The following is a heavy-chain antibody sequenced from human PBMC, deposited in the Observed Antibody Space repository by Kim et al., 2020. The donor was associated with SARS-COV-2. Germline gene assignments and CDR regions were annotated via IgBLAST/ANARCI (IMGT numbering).Heavy chain of an antibody. CDR1: GFTFRSYS. CDR2: ISRDGGST. Sequence: GGSLRLSCSASGFTFRSYSMHWVRQAPGKGLEYVSAISRDGGSTNYTDSVKGRFTISRDNSENTLYLQMTSLRTEDTAVYYCGRGLTIFGVVNYYALDVWGQGTTVTVSS. V-gene: IGHV3-64D*09. CDR3: GRGLTIFGVVNYYALDV. J-gene: IGHJ6*02. D-gene: IGHD3-3*01.